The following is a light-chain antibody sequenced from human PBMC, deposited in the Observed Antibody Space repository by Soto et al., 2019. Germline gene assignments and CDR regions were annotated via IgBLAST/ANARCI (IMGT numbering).Light chain of an antibody. CDR3: QQYETYSWT. CDR1: QTISSW. J-gene: IGKJ1*01. CDR2: KAS. V-gene: IGKV1-5*03. Sequence: DIQMTQSPSTLSGAVGDRVTSTCRASQTISSWLAWYQQKPGKAPKLLIYKASTLKSGVPSRFSGSGSGTEFALTISSLQPADFATYYCQQYETYSWTFGQGTKVDI.